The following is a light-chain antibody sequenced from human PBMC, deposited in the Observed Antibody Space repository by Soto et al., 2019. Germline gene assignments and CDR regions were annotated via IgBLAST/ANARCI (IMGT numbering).Light chain of an antibody. CDR1: SSDVGGYNF. CDR3: CSYAGTYTHYV. J-gene: IGLJ1*01. V-gene: IGLV2-11*01. CDR2: DVF. Sequence: QSVLTQPRSVSGSPGQSVTISCTATSSDVGGYNFVSWYQHHPGKAPKLLIYDVFKRPSGVPDRFSGSKSGYTASLTISGLQAEDESEYYCCSYAGTYTHYVFGTGIKVTVL.